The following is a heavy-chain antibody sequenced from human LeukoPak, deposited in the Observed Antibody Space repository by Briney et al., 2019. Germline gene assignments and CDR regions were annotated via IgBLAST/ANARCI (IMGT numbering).Heavy chain of an antibody. D-gene: IGHD3-16*02. CDR1: GGSISSSSYY. V-gene: IGHV4-39*07. Sequence: SETLSLTCTVSGGSISSSSYYWGWIRQPPGKGLEWIGSIYYSGSTYYNPSLKSRVTISVDTSKNQFSLKLSSVTPEDTAVYYCARGSYRWIDYWGQGTLVTVSS. CDR3: ARGSYRWIDY. CDR2: IYYSGST. J-gene: IGHJ4*02.